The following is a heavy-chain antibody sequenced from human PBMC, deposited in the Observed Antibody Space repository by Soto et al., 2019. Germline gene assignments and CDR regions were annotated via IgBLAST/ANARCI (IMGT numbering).Heavy chain of an antibody. CDR2: IIPIFGTA. CDR1: GGTFSSYA. J-gene: IGHJ5*02. V-gene: IGHV1-69*13. D-gene: IGHD2-2*01. CDR3: ASSVVPAAPNWFDP. Sequence: ASVKVSCKASGGTFSSYAISWVRQAPGQGLEWMGGIIPIFGTANYAQKFQGRVTITADESTSTAYMELSSLRSEDTAVYYCASSVVPAAPNWFDPWGQGTLVTVSS.